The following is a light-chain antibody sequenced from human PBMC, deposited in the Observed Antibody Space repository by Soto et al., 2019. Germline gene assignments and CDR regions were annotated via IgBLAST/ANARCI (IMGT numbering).Light chain of an antibody. V-gene: IGKV1-33*01. CDR2: DAS. CDR3: QQYENLPT. CDR1: QNINNY. J-gene: IGKJ5*01. Sequence: DIQMPQSPSTLSAAVGDRVPITCQASQNINNYLNWYQQKPGRAPKLLIYDASNLEAGVPSRFRGSGSGTDFTFTISRLQPEDIATYYCQQYENLPTFGQGTRLAIK.